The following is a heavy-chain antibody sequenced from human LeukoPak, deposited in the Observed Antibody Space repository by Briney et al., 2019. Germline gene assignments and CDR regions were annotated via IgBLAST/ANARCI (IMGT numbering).Heavy chain of an antibody. Sequence: SGGSLRLSCAASGFTFSGSAMHWVRQASGKGLEWVGRIRSKANSYATAYAASVKGRFTISRDDSKNTAYLQMNSLKTEDTAVYYCSRHQWEPKAGHWLDPWGQGTLVAVSS. CDR2: IRSKANSYAT. CDR1: GFTFSGSA. J-gene: IGHJ5*02. CDR3: SRHQWEPKAGHWLDP. V-gene: IGHV3-73*01. D-gene: IGHD1-26*01.